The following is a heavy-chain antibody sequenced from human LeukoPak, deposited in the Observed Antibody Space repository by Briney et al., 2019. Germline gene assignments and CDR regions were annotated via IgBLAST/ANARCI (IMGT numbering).Heavy chain of an antibody. CDR1: GFTFDDFV. Sequence: GGSLRLSCAASGFTFDDFVMHWVRQAAGKGLEWVSGISWNSGNIGYADSMKGRFTTSRDNAKNSLYLQMNSLRTEDTALYYCAKEVGGNDAFDLWGQGTMVTVSS. J-gene: IGHJ3*01. D-gene: IGHD2-2*01. V-gene: IGHV3-9*01. CDR2: ISWNSGNI. CDR3: AKEVGGNDAFDL.